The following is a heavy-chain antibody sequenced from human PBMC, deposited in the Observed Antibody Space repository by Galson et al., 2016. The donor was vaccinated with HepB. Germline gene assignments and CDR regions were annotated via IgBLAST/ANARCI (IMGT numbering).Heavy chain of an antibody. D-gene: IGHD3-22*01. Sequence: SLRLSCAGSGFSLSAYWMVWVRQAPGKGLEWVANINRDGSEKYSVEGRFSISRDHAKNSLYLQMDSLRAEDTAVYYCARDVAYEAPDCWGQGTRVTVSS. V-gene: IGHV3-7*01. CDR3: ARDVAYEAPDC. J-gene: IGHJ4*02. CDR2: INRDGSE. CDR1: GFSLSAYW.